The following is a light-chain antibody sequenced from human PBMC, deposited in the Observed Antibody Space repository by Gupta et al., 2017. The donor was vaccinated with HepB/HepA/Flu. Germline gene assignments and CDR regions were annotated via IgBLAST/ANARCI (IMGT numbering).Light chain of an antibody. V-gene: IGKV1-27*01. Sequence: GDRVTITCRASQGISNYLAWYQQKPGKVPKLLIYAASTLQSGVPSRFSGSGSGTDFTLTISSLQPDDVATYYCQKCNSAPFTFGPGTKVDIK. CDR3: QKCNSAPFT. CDR1: QGISNY. CDR2: AAS. J-gene: IGKJ3*01.